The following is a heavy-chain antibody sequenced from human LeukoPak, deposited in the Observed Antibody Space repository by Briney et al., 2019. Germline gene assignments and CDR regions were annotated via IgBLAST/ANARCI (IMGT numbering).Heavy chain of an antibody. CDR3: ARVQGWNYVFDY. J-gene: IGHJ4*02. Sequence: PGGSLRLSCAASGFTVSSNYMSWVRQAPGKGLEWVAVISYDGSNKYYADSVKGRFTISRDNSKNTLYLQMGSLRAEDMAVYYCARVQGWNYVFDYWGQGTLVTVSS. CDR2: ISYDGSNK. CDR1: GFTVSSNY. V-gene: IGHV3-30*03. D-gene: IGHD1-7*01.